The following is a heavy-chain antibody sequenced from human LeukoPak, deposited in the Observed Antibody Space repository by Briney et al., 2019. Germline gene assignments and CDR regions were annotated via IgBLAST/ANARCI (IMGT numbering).Heavy chain of an antibody. CDR3: AREQSYSEEIVVVNPPFDY. J-gene: IGHJ4*02. CDR1: GFTFSSYG. V-gene: IGHV3-33*01. CDR2: IWYDGSNK. D-gene: IGHD2-21*01. Sequence: GRSLRLSCAASGFTFSSYGMHWVRQAPGKGLEWVAVIWYDGSNKYYADSVKGRFTISRDNSKNTLYLQMNSLRAEDTALYYCAREQSYSEEIVVVNPPFDYWGQGTLVTVSS.